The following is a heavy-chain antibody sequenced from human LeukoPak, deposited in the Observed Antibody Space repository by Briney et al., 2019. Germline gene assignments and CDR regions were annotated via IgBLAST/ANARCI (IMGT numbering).Heavy chain of an antibody. CDR3: ARLYYDFWSGLPYYFDY. J-gene: IGHJ4*02. V-gene: IGHV4-39*01. Sequence: SETLSLTCTVSGGSISSSSYYWGWIRQPPGKGLEWIGSIYYSGSTYYNPSLKSRVTISVDTSKNQFSLKLSSVTAADTAVYYCARLYYDFWSGLPYYFDYWGQGTLVTVSS. D-gene: IGHD3-3*01. CDR1: GGSISSSSYY. CDR2: IYYSGST.